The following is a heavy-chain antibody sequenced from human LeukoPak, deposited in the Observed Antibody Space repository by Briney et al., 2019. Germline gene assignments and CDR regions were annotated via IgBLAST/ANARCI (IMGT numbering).Heavy chain of an antibody. CDR1: GYTFTSYY. V-gene: IGHV1-46*01. Sequence: ASVKVSCKASGYTFTSYYMHWVRQAPGQGLEWMGIINPSGGSTSYAQKFQGRVTMTRDTSTSTVYMELSSLRSEDTAVYYCARQQSPFYYDSSGYQNWFGPWGQGTLVTVSS. J-gene: IGHJ5*02. CDR2: INPSGGST. CDR3: ARQQSPFYYDSSGYQNWFGP. D-gene: IGHD3-22*01.